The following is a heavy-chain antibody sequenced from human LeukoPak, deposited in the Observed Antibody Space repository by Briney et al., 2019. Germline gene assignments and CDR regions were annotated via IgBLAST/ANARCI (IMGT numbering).Heavy chain of an antibody. J-gene: IGHJ5*02. Sequence: ASVKVSCKASGYTFTGYYMHWVRQAPGQGLEWMGWINPNSGGTNYAQKFQGRVTMTRDTSIGTAYMELSRLRTDDTAVYYCASLKLIAGWFDPCGQGTLVTVSS. CDR3: ASLKLIAGWFDP. CDR1: GYTFTGYY. CDR2: INPNSGGT. V-gene: IGHV1-2*02. D-gene: IGHD1-26*01.